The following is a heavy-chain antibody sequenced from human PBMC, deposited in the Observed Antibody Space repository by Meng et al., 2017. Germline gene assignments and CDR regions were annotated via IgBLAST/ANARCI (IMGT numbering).Heavy chain of an antibody. J-gene: IGHJ5*02. V-gene: IGHV3-66*02. CDR1: GFTVRSNY. CDR2: IYSGGST. CDR3: ARESMYNWFDP. Sequence: EVQLVASGGGLVQPWGSLRLSCAASGFTVRSNYMSWVRQAPGKGLEWVSVIYSGGSTYYTDSVKGRFTISRDNSKNTLYLQMNSLRAEDTAVYYCARESMYNWFDPWGQGTLVTVSS. D-gene: IGHD6-6*01.